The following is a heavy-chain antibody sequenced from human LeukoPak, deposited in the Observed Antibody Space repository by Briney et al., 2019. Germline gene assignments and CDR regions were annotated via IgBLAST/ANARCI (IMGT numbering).Heavy chain of an antibody. Sequence: GGSLRLSCAASGFTFSSYAMSWVRQAPGKGLEWVSSISASGGSTYYADSVKGRFTISRDNSKNTLYLQMNSLRAEDTAVYYCARDRGAAAVDYWGQGTLVTVSS. V-gene: IGHV3-23*01. CDR3: ARDRGAAAVDY. CDR2: ISASGGST. D-gene: IGHD6-13*01. J-gene: IGHJ4*02. CDR1: GFTFSSYA.